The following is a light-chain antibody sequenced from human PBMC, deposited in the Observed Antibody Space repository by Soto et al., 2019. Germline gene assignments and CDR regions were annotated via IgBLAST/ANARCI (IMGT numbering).Light chain of an antibody. CDR1: SSNIGSFYD. J-gene: IGLJ2*01. CDR3: QSYDNSLSHVV. Sequence: QSVLTQPPSVSGAPGERVTIPCTGSSSNIGSFYDVHWYQQLPGTVPKLLIYGDNNRPSGVPDRFSGSKSGTAASLAITGLQADDEADDYCQSYDNSLSHVVFGGGTKLTVL. CDR2: GDN. V-gene: IGLV1-40*01.